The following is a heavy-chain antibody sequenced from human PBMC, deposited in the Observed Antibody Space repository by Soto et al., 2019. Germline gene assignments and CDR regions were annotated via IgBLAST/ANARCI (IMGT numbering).Heavy chain of an antibody. V-gene: IGHV3-23*01. CDR2: IIGNSGTT. CDR1: GFSFSSYD. D-gene: IGHD5-18*01. Sequence: PGGSLRLSCVASGFSFSSYDMSWVRQAPGKGLEWVSFIIGNSGTTYCADSVKGRFTISRDNSKNTLYLQMSRLGAEDTAAYYCAKGSTYSFYFDHWGQGTLVTVSS. J-gene: IGHJ4*01. CDR3: AKGSTYSFYFDH.